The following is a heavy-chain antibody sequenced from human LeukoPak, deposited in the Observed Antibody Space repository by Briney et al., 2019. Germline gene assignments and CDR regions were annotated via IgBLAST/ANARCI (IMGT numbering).Heavy chain of an antibody. J-gene: IGHJ4*02. V-gene: IGHV4-39*07. CDR3: ARNPYYYGSGSYFADY. CDR1: GGSISSSSYY. D-gene: IGHD3-10*01. Sequence: SETLSLTCTVSGGSISSSSYYWGWIRQPPGKGLEWIGTIYYSGSTYYNPSLKSRVTISVDTSKNQFSLKLSSVTAADTAVYYCARNPYYYGSGSYFADYWGQGTLVTVSS. CDR2: IYYSGST.